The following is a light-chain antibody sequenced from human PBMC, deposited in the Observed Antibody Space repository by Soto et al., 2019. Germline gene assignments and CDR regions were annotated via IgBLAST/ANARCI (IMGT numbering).Light chain of an antibody. J-gene: IGKJ1*01. CDR1: QGIRNY. CDR3: LQDYTYPQT. V-gene: IGKV1-6*01. Sequence: AIQMTQSPSSLSASVGDRVTITCRASQGIRNYLGWYQQKPGKAPKLLIYAASNLQSGVPSRFSGSGSGTDFTLTISSLQPEDFASYYCLQDYTYPQTFGQGTKLEIK. CDR2: AAS.